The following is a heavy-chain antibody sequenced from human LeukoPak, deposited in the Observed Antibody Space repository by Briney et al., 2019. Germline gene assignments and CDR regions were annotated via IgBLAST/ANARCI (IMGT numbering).Heavy chain of an antibody. J-gene: IGHJ2*01. CDR3: VRRDWYFDL. Sequence: PGGSLRLSCAASGFTFSDYYMSWIRQAPGKGLEWVSYISSSGGTIYYADSVKGRFTISRDNPYNLLYLQMNSLRAEDTAVYYCVRRDWYFDLWGRGTLVTVSS. CDR2: ISSSGGTI. V-gene: IGHV3-11*01. CDR1: GFTFSDYY.